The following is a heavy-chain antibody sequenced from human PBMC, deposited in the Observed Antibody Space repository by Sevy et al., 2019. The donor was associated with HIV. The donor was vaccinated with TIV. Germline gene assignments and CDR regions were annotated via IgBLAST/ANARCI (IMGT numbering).Heavy chain of an antibody. CDR3: ASTGGYTYGSLLDY. CDR2: INPNSGDT. J-gene: IGHJ4*02. D-gene: IGHD5-18*01. Sequence: ASVKVSCKVSGHTFTDYHIHWVRQAPGQGLEWMGRINPNSGDTKYAQKFQGRITVTRDTSITTASMELTRLRSDDTADYYCASTGGYTYGSLLDYWGQGTLVTVSS. CDR1: GHTFTDYH. V-gene: IGHV1-2*06.